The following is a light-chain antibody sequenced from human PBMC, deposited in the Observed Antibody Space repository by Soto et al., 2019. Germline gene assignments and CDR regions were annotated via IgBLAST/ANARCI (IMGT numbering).Light chain of an antibody. CDR1: QSVGGSF. CDR2: HTS. CDR3: QQYHSSPRT. V-gene: IGKV3-20*01. J-gene: IGKJ1*01. Sequence: ETVLTQSPGTLSLSPGERATLSCRASQSVGGSFLAWYQQRPGQAPRLLIYHTSYRATGIPHRFSGSGSGTDFTLTLRRLEPVDLSGYYCQQYHSSPRTFGQGTHVEIK.